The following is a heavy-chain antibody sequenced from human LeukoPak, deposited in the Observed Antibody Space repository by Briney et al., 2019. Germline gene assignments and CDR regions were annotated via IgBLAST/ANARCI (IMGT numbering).Heavy chain of an antibody. CDR2: ISSSGYNT. D-gene: IGHD4-17*01. J-gene: IGHJ5*02. Sequence: PGGSLRLSCAASGFAFSSYAMSWVRQAPGEGVEWVSAISSSGYNTYYADSVKGRFTILRDNSENTLYLQMDSLRGEDTALYYCAKDRSGGTTTTVMVAWGQGTLVTVSS. V-gene: IGHV3-23*01. CDR3: AKDRSGGTTTTVMVA. CDR1: GFAFSSYA.